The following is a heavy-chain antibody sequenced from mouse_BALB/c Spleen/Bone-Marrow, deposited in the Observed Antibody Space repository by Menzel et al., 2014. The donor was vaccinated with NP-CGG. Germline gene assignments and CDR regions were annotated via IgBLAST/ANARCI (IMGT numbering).Heavy chain of an antibody. CDR2: IYPGDGDT. V-gene: IGHV1-87*01. Sequence: QVQLQQSGAELARPGASVKLSCKASAYTFTSYWMQWVKQRPGQGLEWIGAIYPGDGDTRYTQKFKGKATLTADKSSSTAYMQLSNLASEDSAVYYCARGYYYGSTYGWYFDVWGAGTTVTVSS. D-gene: IGHD1-1*01. J-gene: IGHJ1*01. CDR1: AYTFTSYW. CDR3: ARGYYYGSTYGWYFDV.